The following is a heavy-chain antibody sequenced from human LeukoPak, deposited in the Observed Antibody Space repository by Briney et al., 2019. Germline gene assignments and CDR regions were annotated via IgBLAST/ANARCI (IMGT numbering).Heavy chain of an antibody. CDR3: AKDHDYYASGPI. V-gene: IGHV3-23*01. D-gene: IGHD3-10*01. J-gene: IGHJ3*02. CDR1: GFIFSNYA. CDR2: ISGSGGST. Sequence: GGSLRLSCAVSGFIFSNYAMNRVRQAPGKGLEWVSAISGSGGSTYYADSVKGRFTISRDNSKNTLYLQMNSLRAEDTAVYYCAKDHDYYASGPIWGQGTMVTVSS.